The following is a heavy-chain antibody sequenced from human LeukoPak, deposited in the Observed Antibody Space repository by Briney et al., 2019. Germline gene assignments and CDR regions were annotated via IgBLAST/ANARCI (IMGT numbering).Heavy chain of an antibody. J-gene: IGHJ4*02. D-gene: IGHD2-2*01. CDR3: ARAPSGLVEPPTRGDYFDY. V-gene: IGHV4-34*01. CDR1: GGSFSGYY. Sequence: SETLSLTCAVYGGSFSGYYWSWIRQSPGKGLGWIGEMNHSGSSNHNPSLKSRVTISVDTSKNQFSLKLRSVTAADTAVYYCARAPSGLVEPPTRGDYFDYWGQGTLVTVSS. CDR2: MNHSGSS.